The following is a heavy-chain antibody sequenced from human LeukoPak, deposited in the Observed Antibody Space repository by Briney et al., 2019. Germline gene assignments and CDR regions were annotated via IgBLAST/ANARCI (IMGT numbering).Heavy chain of an antibody. D-gene: IGHD6-13*01. V-gene: IGHV5-51*01. Sequence: GESLQISCKGSDYSFTTNWIGWVRQVPGKGLEWIGIIYPGDSDTTYSPSFQGQVTISADKSTSTAYLQWSSLKASDTAMYYCARLSGWGFYSSRWKGFYLDYWGQGTLVTVSS. CDR1: DYSFTTNW. CDR3: ARLSGWGFYSSRWKGFYLDY. J-gene: IGHJ4*02. CDR2: IYPGDSDT.